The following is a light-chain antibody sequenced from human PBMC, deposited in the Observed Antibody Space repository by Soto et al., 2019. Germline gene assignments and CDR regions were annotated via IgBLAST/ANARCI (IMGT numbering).Light chain of an antibody. Sequence: EIVMTQSPSTLSVSPRERATLSCMVSQSVSSNLAWYQQKPGKAPSLLIYGASSRATGIPYRFSGSGSGTDFTLTISRLEPEDFAVYYCQQYGSSPLTFGGGTKVDIK. V-gene: IGKV3-20*01. J-gene: IGKJ4*01. CDR2: GAS. CDR3: QQYGSSPLT. CDR1: QSVSSN.